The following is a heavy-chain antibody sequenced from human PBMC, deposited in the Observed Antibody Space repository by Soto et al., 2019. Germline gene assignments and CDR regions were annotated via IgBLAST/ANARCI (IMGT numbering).Heavy chain of an antibody. V-gene: IGHV3-64D*06. CDR3: VKDPHDSGWYFYGLDV. CDR1: GFRFSRAW. J-gene: IGHJ6*02. CDR2: ISGNGITT. D-gene: IGHD6-25*01. Sequence: PGGSLRLSCAASGFRFSRAWMTWVRQAPGKGLEYVSTISGNGITTYYADSVKGRFTISRDNSKNTLYLQMSSLRVEDTAVYYCVKDPHDSGWYFYGLDVWGQGTTVTVSS.